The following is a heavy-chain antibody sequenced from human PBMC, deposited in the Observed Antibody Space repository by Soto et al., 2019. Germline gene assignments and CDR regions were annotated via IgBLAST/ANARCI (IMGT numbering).Heavy chain of an antibody. V-gene: IGHV1-69*06. CDR1: GYTFSSYA. D-gene: IGHD2-2*01. J-gene: IGHJ6*02. Sequence: SVKVSCKASGYTFSSYAISWVRQAPGQGLEWMGGIIPIFGTANYAQKFQGRVTITADKSTSTAYMELSSLRSEDTAVYYCARDRLPVVVPAANYYYYGMDVWGQGTTVTVSS. CDR3: ARDRLPVVVPAANYYYYGMDV. CDR2: IIPIFGTA.